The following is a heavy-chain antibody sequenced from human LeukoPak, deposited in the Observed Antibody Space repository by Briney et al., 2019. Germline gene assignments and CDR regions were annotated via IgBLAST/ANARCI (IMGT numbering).Heavy chain of an antibody. V-gene: IGHV4-39*01. J-gene: IGHJ4*02. CDR3: GRHAKQWLLFDY. D-gene: IGHD6-19*01. CDR2: IYYSGSA. CDR1: GGSISSSSYY. Sequence: PSETLSLTCTVSGGSISSSSYYWGWLRQPPGKGLEWIGSIYYSGSAYYNPSLRSRVTISVATSKNQFSLKLISVTAAGTAVYYCGRHAKQWLLFDYWGEGTLVTASS.